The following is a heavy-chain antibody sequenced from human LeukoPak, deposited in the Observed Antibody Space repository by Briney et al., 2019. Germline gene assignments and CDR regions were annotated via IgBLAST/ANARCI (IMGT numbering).Heavy chain of an antibody. V-gene: IGHV4-31*03. CDR1: GGSISSGGYY. D-gene: IGHD3-16*02. CDR3: ARDAKYVWGNYRWFDP. J-gene: IGHJ5*02. CDR2: MIYSGYT. Sequence: SQTLSLTCTVSGGSISSGGYYWSWIRQHPGKGLEWIGYMIYSGYTHYNPSLKSRVTISVDTSNNQFFLKLSSVTAADTAVYYCARDAKYVWGNYRWFDPWGQGILVTVSS.